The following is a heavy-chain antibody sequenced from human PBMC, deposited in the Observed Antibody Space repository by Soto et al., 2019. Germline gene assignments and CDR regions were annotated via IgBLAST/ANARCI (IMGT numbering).Heavy chain of an antibody. CDR1: GFTVSSNY. V-gene: IGHV3-66*01. CDR2: IYSGGST. Sequence: GGSLRLSCAASGFTVSSNYMSWVRQAPGKGLEWVSVIYSGGSTYYADSVKGRFTISRDNSKNTLYLQMNSLRAEDTAVYYCARGSPVLRYFDWPNYGMDVWGQGTTVTVSS. D-gene: IGHD3-9*01. J-gene: IGHJ6*02. CDR3: ARGSPVLRYFDWPNYGMDV.